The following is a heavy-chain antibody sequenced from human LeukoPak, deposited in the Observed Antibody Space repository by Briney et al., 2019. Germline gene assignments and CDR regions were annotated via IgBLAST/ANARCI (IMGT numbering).Heavy chain of an antibody. J-gene: IGHJ4*02. Sequence: GGSLRLSCEASGFTFSSYWMSWVRQAPGKGLEWVANIKQDGSEKNYVDSVKGRFTISRDNAKKSLYLQMNSLGVEDTAVYYCAKDVPTAYFDYWGQGTLVTVSS. D-gene: IGHD2-2*01. CDR1: GFTFSSYW. V-gene: IGHV3-7*01. CDR2: IKQDGSEK. CDR3: AKDVPTAYFDY.